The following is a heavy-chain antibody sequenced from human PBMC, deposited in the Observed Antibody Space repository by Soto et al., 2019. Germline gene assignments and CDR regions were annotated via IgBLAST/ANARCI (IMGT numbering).Heavy chain of an antibody. CDR2: INGDNGDT. D-gene: IGHD2-2*01. V-gene: IGHV1-3*01. J-gene: IGHJ4*02. CDR1: GYTFTGYA. Sequence: ASVKVSCKASGYTFTGYAIHWVRQAPGQRLEWMGWINGDNGDTKYAQKFQGRVTITRDTSATTAYMELTSLGSEDTALYHCARGYCSSTSCQYYLDFWGQGTTVTVSS. CDR3: ARGYCSSTSCQYYLDF.